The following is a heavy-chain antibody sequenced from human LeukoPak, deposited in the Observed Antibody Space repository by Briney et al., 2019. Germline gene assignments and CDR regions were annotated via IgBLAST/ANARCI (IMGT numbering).Heavy chain of an antibody. J-gene: IGHJ4*02. CDR2: ISWNSGSI. CDR1: GFTFDDYA. V-gene: IGHV3-9*01. CDR3: AKAKITMVVAAYYFDY. Sequence: GGSLRLSCAASGFTFDDYAMHWVRQAPGKGLEWVSGISWNSGSIGYADSVKGRFTISRDNAKNSLYLQMNSLRAEDTALYYCAKAKITMVVAAYYFDYWGQGTLVTVSS. D-gene: IGHD2-15*01.